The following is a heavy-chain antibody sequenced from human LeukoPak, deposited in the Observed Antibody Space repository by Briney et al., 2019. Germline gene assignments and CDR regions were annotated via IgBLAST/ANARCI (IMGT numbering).Heavy chain of an antibody. CDR2: IKQDGSEI. J-gene: IGHJ4*02. CDR3: ARGSAQIAGDYFDH. Sequence: PGGSLRLSCAASGFTLRSYWMTWVRQAPGKGLEWVANIKQDGSEIHYVDSVKGRFTISRDNAKNSLHLQMNSLRVEDTAVYYCARGSAQIAGDYFDHWGQGILVTVSS. V-gene: IGHV3-7*03. D-gene: IGHD6-13*01. CDR1: GFTLRSYW.